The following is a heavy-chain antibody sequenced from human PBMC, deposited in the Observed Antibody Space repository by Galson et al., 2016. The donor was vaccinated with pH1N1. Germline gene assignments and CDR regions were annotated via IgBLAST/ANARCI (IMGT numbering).Heavy chain of an antibody. CDR2: IYKSGTT. J-gene: IGHJ4*02. CDR3: ARGEYSSRPYMYYFDS. CDR1: GGSISSGVYH. V-gene: IGHV4-61*09. Sequence: TLSLTCTLSGGSISSGVYHWSWIRQPAGKGVEWIGHIYKSGTTNYNPSLNSRVAISIDTSENHFSLRLSSVTAADTAVYFSARGEYSSRPYMYYFDSWGQGILVTVSS. D-gene: IGHD6-13*01.